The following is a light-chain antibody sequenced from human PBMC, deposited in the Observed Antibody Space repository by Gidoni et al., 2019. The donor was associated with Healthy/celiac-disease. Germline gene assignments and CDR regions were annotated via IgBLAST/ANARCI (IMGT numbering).Light chain of an antibody. CDR1: QSVLYSSNNKNY. V-gene: IGKV4-1*01. CDR3: QQYYSTSPLT. J-gene: IGKJ4*01. Sequence: DIVMPQSPDSLAVSLGERATINCKSSQSVLYSSNNKNYLAWYQQKPGQPPKLLIYWASTRESGVPDRFSGSGSGTDFTLTISSLQAEDVAVYYCQQYYSTSPLTFGGGTKVEIK. CDR2: WAS.